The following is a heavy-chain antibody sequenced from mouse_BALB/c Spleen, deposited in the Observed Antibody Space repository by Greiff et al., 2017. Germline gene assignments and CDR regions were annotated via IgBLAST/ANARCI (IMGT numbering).Heavy chain of an antibody. V-gene: IGHV1S81*02. J-gene: IGHJ2*01. CDR1: GYTFTSYW. D-gene: IGHD2-1*01. CDR2: INPSNGRT. Sequence: QVQLQQPGAELVKPGASVKLSCTASGYTFTSYWMHWVKQRPGQGLEWIGEINPSNGRTNYNEKFKSKATLTVDKSSSTAYLQLSSLTSEDSAVYYCAREGDGNVFDYWGQGTTLTVSS. CDR3: AREGDGNVFDY.